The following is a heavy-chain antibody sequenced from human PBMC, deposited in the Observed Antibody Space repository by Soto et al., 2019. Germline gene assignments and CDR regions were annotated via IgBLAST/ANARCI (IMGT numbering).Heavy chain of an antibody. CDR1: GYTFTNYG. CDR2: ISAYNGNT. J-gene: IGHJ2*01. V-gene: IGHV1-18*01. Sequence: QVQLVQSGSEVKKPGASVKVSCKASGYTFTNYGMSWVRQAPGQGLEWMGWISAYNGNTNHAQNFQGRGPMTTDTSTNTGYMELRSLRSDDTAVYYCARCYCSVGSCYSCWHFDLWGRGALVTVSS. CDR3: ARCYCSVGSCYSCWHFDL. D-gene: IGHD2-15*01.